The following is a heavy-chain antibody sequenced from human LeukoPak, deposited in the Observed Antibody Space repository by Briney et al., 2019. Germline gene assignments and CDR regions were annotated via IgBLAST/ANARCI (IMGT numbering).Heavy chain of an antibody. CDR3: ARDSPIDYGGNSWDAFDI. V-gene: IGHV3-30-3*01. J-gene: IGHJ3*02. CDR1: GFTFSSYA. Sequence: PGGSLRLSCAASGFTFSSYAMHWVRRAPGKGLEWVAVISYDGSNKYYADSVKGRFTISRDNSKNTLYLQMNSLRAEDTAVYYCARDSPIDYGGNSWDAFDIWGQGTMVTVSS. D-gene: IGHD4-23*01. CDR2: ISYDGSNK.